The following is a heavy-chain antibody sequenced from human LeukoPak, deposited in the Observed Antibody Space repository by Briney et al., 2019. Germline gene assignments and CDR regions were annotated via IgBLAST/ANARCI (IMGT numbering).Heavy chain of an antibody. CDR2: IKQDGSEQ. CDR1: GLPFSSYW. J-gene: IGHJ4*02. V-gene: IGHV3-7*01. Sequence: SGGSLRLSCAASGLPFSSYWMSWVRKAPGKGLEWVANIKQDGSEQNYVDSVKGRFTISRDNARNSLYLQMDSLRAEDTAVYYCAREEDNADEYLREDYWGQGTLVTVSS. CDR3: AREEDNADEYLREDY. D-gene: IGHD2-15*01.